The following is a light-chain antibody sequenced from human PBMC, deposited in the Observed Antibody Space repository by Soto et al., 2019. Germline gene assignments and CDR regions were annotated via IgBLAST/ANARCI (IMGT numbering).Light chain of an antibody. Sequence: DIQMTQSPSTLSASVGDRVTITCRAGQTISIWLAWYQQKPGKAPKLLIYKASSLESGVPSRFSGSGSGTEFTLTITSLQPDDFATYYCQQYNSYPYTFGQGTKLEIK. CDR2: KAS. CDR3: QQYNSYPYT. CDR1: QTISIW. V-gene: IGKV1-5*03. J-gene: IGKJ2*01.